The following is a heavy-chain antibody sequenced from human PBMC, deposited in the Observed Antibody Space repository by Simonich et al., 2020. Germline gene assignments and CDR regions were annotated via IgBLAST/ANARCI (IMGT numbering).Heavy chain of an antibody. V-gene: IGHV3-74*01. D-gene: IGHD4-4*01. J-gene: IGHJ3*02. CDR2: INSDGSST. CDR1: GFTFSSYW. Sequence: EVQLVESGGGLVQPGGSLRLSCAASGFTFSSYWMHWVRQAPGKGLGRVSRINSDGSSTSYADSVKGRFTISRDNAKNTLYLQMNSLRAEDTAVYYCARDYSNYDAFDIWGQGTMVTVSS. CDR3: ARDYSNYDAFDI.